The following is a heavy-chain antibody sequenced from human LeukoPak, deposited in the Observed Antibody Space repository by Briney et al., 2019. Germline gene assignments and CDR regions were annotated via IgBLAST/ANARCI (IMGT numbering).Heavy chain of an antibody. Sequence: PSETLSLTCAVYGWSFNDYYWNWIRQPPGKGLEWIGEINARGDTSYNPSLKSRGTISVGSSKKQFSLRLPSMLAADTALYYCARQEGRTWAYNWFDPWGQGTLVTVSS. D-gene: IGHD7-27*01. CDR2: INARGDT. V-gene: IGHV4-34*01. CDR1: GWSFNDYY. CDR3: ARQEGRTWAYNWFDP. J-gene: IGHJ5*02.